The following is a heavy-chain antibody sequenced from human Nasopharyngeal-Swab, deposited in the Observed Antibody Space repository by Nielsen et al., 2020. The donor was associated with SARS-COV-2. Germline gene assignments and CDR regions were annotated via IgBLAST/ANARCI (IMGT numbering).Heavy chain of an antibody. CDR2: IYYSGST. CDR3: AGETTLTYYFDY. V-gene: IGHV4-59*01. J-gene: IGHJ4*02. Sequence: SATLSLTCTVSGGSISSYYWSWIRQPPGKGLEWIGYIYYSGSTNYTPSLKSRVTISVDTSKNQFSLKLSSVTAADTAVYYCAGETTLTYYFDYWGQGTLVTVSS. D-gene: IGHD4-17*01. CDR1: GGSISSYY.